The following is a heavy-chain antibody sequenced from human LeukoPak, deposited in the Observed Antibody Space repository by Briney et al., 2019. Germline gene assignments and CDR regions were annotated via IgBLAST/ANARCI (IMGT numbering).Heavy chain of an antibody. CDR2: INPSGGST. CDR3: ARVRTNCTNGVCRLDAFDI. Sequence: ASVKVSCKASGYTFTGYYMHWVRQAPGQGLEWMGIINPSGGSTSYAQKFQGRVTMTRDMSTSTVYMELSSLRSEDTAVYYCARVRTNCTNGVCRLDAFDIWGQGTMVTVSS. CDR1: GYTFTGYY. J-gene: IGHJ3*02. D-gene: IGHD2-8*01. V-gene: IGHV1-46*01.